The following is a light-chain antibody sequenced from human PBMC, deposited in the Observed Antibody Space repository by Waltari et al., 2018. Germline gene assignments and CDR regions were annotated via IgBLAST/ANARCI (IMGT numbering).Light chain of an antibody. V-gene: IGKV1-5*03. CDR1: QSIGSW. CDR2: KAS. CDR3: QQYNNYPVP. Sequence: DIQMTQSPSTLSASVVDRVTITCRASQSIGSWLAWYQQKPGEAPDLLIYKASSLESGVPSMFSGSGSGTAFTLTINSLQPNDFANYYCQQYNNYPVPFGQGTKLEIK. J-gene: IGKJ2*01.